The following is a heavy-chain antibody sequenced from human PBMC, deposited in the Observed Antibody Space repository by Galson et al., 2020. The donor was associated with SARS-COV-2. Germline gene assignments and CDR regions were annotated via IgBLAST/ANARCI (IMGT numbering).Heavy chain of an antibody. V-gene: IGHV3-30*03. Sequence: GGSLRLSCAASGFTFSSYDMHWVRQAPGKGLEWVAGITNDGSNKYYTDSVKGRFTIPRDNSKSTQFLQMNSLRAEDTAVYYCGRGRNYYYMDVWGKGTTVTISS. CDR1: GFTFSSYD. J-gene: IGHJ6*03. CDR2: ITNDGSNK. CDR3: GRGRNYYYMDV.